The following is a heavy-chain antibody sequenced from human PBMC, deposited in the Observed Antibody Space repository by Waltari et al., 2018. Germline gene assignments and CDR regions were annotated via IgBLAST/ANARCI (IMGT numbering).Heavy chain of an antibody. D-gene: IGHD2-15*01. J-gene: IGHJ4*02. CDR1: GDSLSNTDW. CDR2: VQRSGRT. V-gene: IGHV4-4*02. CDR3: ARDRGRGIYLDT. Sequence: QLQLQESGPGLVKPSGTLSLTCAVSGDSLSNTDWWSWVRQSPGKGLEWIGQVQRSGRTNYNPSFASRVTVSVDTSTNQFSLKVTSATAADTAVYFCARDRGRGIYLDTWGQGTLVTVS.